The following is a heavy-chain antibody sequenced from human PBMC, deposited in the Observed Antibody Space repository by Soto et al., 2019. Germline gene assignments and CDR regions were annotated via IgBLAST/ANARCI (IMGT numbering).Heavy chain of an antibody. CDR2: IYYSGST. D-gene: IGHD4-4*01. CDR1: GGSISSYY. J-gene: IGHJ6*02. CDR3: ARGSTVTDYYYYGMDV. V-gene: IGHV4-59*01. Sequence: SETLSLTCTVSGGSISSYYWSWIRQPPGKGLEWIGYIYYSGSTYYNPSLRSRVTISVDTSKNQFSLKLRSVTAADTAVYYCARGSTVTDYYYYGMDVWGQGTTVTVSS.